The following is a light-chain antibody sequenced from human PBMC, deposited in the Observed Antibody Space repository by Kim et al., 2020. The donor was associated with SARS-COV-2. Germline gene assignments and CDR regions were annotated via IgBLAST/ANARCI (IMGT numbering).Light chain of an antibody. CDR2: GAS. Sequence: ASVEARVTIPCRASQSISNYLAWYQQKPEKVPKLLIYGASTLQSGVPSRFSGSGSGTDFTLSISSLQPEDVATYYCHKYNSAPLTFGGGTKVDIK. CDR1: QSISNY. J-gene: IGKJ4*01. CDR3: HKYNSAPLT. V-gene: IGKV1-27*01.